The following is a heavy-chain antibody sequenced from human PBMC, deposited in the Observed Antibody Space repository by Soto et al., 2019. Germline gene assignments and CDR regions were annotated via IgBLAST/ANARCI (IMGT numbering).Heavy chain of an antibody. V-gene: IGHV1-69*13. CDR3: ARGSTVVTPEVEYFDY. Sequence: SVKVSCKASGGTFSSYAISWVRQAPGQGLEWMGGITPIFGTANYAQKFQGRVTITADESTSTAYMELSSLRFEDTAVYYCARGSTVVTPEVEYFDYWGQGTLVTVSS. CDR1: GGTFSSYA. CDR2: ITPIFGTA. J-gene: IGHJ4*02. D-gene: IGHD2-21*02.